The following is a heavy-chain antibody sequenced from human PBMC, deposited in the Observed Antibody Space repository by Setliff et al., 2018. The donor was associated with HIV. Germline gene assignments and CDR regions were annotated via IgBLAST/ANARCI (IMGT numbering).Heavy chain of an antibody. CDR2: IANRADSHTI. Sequence: GGSLRLSCAAPGFIFSDHYMDWVRQAPGKGLEWVGRIANRADSHTIQYAASVQGRFTISRDDSKNSLYLQMSNLQAEDTALYYCTRAGYGHGFDIWGQGTTVTVSS. CDR1: GFIFSDHY. D-gene: IGHD5-18*01. J-gene: IGHJ6*02. V-gene: IGHV3-72*01. CDR3: TRAGYGHGFDI.